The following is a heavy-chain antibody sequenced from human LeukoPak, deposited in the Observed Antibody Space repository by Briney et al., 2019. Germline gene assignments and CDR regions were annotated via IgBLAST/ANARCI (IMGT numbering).Heavy chain of an antibody. D-gene: IGHD1-14*01. Sequence: SETLSLTCTVSGGSISSSSYYWGWLRQPPGKGLEWIGSIYYSGSTYYNPSLKSRVTISVDTSKNQFSLKLSSVTAADTAVYYCARNTSPGGYFDLWGRGTLVTVSS. CDR3: ARNTSPGGYFDL. CDR2: IYYSGST. CDR1: GGSISSSSYY. V-gene: IGHV4-39*07. J-gene: IGHJ2*01.